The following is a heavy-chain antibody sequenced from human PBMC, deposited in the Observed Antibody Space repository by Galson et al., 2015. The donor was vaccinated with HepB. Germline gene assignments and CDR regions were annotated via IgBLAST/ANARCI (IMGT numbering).Heavy chain of an antibody. CDR1: GYTFTGYY. CDR3: ARAQVDTAMVTY. CDR2: INPNSGGT. J-gene: IGHJ4*02. V-gene: IGHV1-2*02. Sequence: SVKVSCKASGYTFTGYYMHWVRQAPGQGLEWMGWINPNSGGTNYAQKFRGRVTMTRDTSISTAYMELSRLRSDDTAVYYCARAQVDTAMVTYWGQGTLVTVSS. D-gene: IGHD5-18*01.